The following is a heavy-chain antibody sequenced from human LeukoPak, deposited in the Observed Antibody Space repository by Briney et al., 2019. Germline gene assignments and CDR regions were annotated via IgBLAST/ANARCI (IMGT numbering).Heavy chain of an antibody. J-gene: IGHJ6*02. CDR3: ARDQYYYDSSGSIDYYYYGMDV. CDR1: NGSMTNNY. D-gene: IGHD3-22*01. Sequence: SETLSLTCTVSNGSMTNNYWSWIRQPPGKGLEWIGYIYSSGSTIYNPSLKSRVTISIDTSKNQFSLKLISVTAEDTAVYYCARDQYYYDSSGSIDYYYYGMDVWGQGTTVTVSS. CDR2: IYSSGST. V-gene: IGHV4-59*01.